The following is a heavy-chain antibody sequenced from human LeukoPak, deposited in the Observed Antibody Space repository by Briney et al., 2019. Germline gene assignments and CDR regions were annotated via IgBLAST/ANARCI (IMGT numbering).Heavy chain of an antibody. V-gene: IGHV3-23*01. CDR3: AKMTDSTPYSSGTFDS. CDR1: GFTLRSYA. D-gene: IGHD3-10*01. CDR2: ISDTGDRT. Sequence: GGSLRLSCSASGFTLRSYAMGWVRQAPGKGLEWVSAISDTGDRTYYADSVKGRITISRDDSRNALYLQMSRLRAEDRALFYCAKMTDSTPYSSGTFDSWGQGTLVTVSS. J-gene: IGHJ4*02.